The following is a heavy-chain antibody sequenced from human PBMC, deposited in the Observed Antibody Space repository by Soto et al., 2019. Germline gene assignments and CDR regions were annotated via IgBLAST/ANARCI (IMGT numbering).Heavy chain of an antibody. CDR2: ISAYNGNT. Sequence: GASVTVSCKASGYTFTSYGISWVRQAPGQGLEWMGWISAYNGNTNYAQKFQGRVTITRDTSASTAYMELSSLRSEDTAVYYCARVYCISTSCQDPNWFDPWGQGTLVTVSS. V-gene: IGHV1-18*01. J-gene: IGHJ5*02. CDR3: ARVYCISTSCQDPNWFDP. D-gene: IGHD2-2*01. CDR1: GYTFTSYG.